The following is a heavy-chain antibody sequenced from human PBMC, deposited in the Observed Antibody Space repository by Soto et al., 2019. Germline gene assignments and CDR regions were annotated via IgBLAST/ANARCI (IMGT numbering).Heavy chain of an antibody. Sequence: PSETLSLTCAVYGGSFSGYYWSWIRQPPGKGLEWIGEINHSGSTNSNPSLKSRVTISLDTSKNQFSLKLSSVTAADTAVYYCARGDYDFWSGFSEGMDGWGPGTTVTVSS. D-gene: IGHD3-3*01. J-gene: IGHJ6*02. CDR2: INHSGST. V-gene: IGHV4-34*01. CDR3: ARGDYDFWSGFSEGMDG. CDR1: GGSFSGYY.